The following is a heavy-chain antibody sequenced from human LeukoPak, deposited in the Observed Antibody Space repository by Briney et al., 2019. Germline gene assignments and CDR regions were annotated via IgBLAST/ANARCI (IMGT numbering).Heavy chain of an antibody. CDR2: IWYDGSNK. V-gene: IGHV3-33*01. CDR3: ARDSVEMATILYLFDY. J-gene: IGHJ4*02. CDR1: GFTFSSYG. D-gene: IGHD5-24*01. Sequence: GRSLRLSCAASGFTFSSYGMHWVRQAPGKGLEWVAVIWYDGSNKYYADSVKGRFTISRDNSKNTLYLQMNSLRAEDTAVYYCARDSVEMATILYLFDYWGQGTLVTVSS.